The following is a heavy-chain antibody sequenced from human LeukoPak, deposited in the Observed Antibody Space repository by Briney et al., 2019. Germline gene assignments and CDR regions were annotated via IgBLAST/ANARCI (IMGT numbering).Heavy chain of an antibody. CDR2: ISGSGGST. CDR3: AKDRAQHSSSWYRVDFQH. V-gene: IGHV3-23*01. J-gene: IGHJ1*01. D-gene: IGHD6-13*01. Sequence: GGSLRLSCAASGFTFSSYAMSWVRQAPGKGLEWVSAISGSGGSTYYADSVKGRFTISRDNSKNTLYLQMNSLRAEDTAVYYCAKDRAQHSSSWYRVDFQHWGQGTLVTVSP. CDR1: GFTFSSYA.